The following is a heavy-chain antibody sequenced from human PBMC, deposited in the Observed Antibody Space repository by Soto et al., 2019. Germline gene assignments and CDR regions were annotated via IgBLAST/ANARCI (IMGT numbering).Heavy chain of an antibody. V-gene: IGHV4-59*01. CDR2: VDYSGNS. D-gene: IGHD6-19*01. J-gene: IGHJ4*02. Sequence: SESLTLSCTVSGCSINTYYWRWIRQPPGKGLEWIGYVDYSGNSDSSPSLKSRVTISLDTSKKQVSLKLNSVTAADTAVYYCARNWFSVAGRFHFDYWGQGIPVTVS. CDR3: ARNWFSVAGRFHFDY. CDR1: GCSINTYY.